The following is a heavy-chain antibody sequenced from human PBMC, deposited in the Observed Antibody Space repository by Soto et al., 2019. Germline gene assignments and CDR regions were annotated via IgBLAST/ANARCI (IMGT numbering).Heavy chain of an antibody. J-gene: IGHJ4*02. CDR2: ISFDGKNR. V-gene: IGHV3-30*18. Sequence: QVQLLESGGGVVQPGRSLKLSCTTSGFTFSLYGIHWVRQAPVKGLEWLAVISFDGKNRYYADSVQGRFTISRDNSKTTLFLQMSNLRADDTAVYFCAKGAQAAAVLDHWGQGALVTVAS. D-gene: IGHD6-25*01. CDR1: GFTFSLYG. CDR3: AKGAQAAAVLDH.